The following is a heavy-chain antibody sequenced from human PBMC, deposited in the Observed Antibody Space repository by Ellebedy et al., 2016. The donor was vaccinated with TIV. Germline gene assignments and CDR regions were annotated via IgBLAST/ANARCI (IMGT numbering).Heavy chain of an antibody. CDR1: GSSISSGYY. Sequence: MPGGSLRLSCSVSGSSISSGYYWGWIRQPPGRGLEWIGSMYHSGSTYYSPSLKSRVTMSVDTSKNQSSLKLSSVTTADTAVYYCARWVGHFDFWGQGAQVTVSS. V-gene: IGHV4-38-2*01. J-gene: IGHJ4*02. D-gene: IGHD1-26*01. CDR2: MYHSGST. CDR3: ARWVGHFDF.